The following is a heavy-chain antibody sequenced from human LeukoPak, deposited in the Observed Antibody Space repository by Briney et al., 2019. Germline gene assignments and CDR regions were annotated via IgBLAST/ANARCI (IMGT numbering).Heavy chain of an antibody. CDR3: ARETYDSSAYYYYYFDY. Sequence: GGSLRLSCAASGFTLSRYWMHWVRQAPGKGLGLVWVSRISFDGSSTSYADSVKGRFTISRDNSKNTLYLQMNSLRAEDTAVYYCARETYDSSAYYYYYFDYWGQGTLVTVSS. J-gene: IGHJ4*02. CDR1: GFTLSRYW. D-gene: IGHD3-22*01. CDR2: ISFDGSST. V-gene: IGHV3-74*01.